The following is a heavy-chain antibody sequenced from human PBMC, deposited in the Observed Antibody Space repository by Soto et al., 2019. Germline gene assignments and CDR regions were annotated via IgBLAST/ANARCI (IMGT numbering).Heavy chain of an antibody. CDR2: ISGSGGST. V-gene: IGHV3-23*01. Sequence: PWGSPRLSCAASGVTFSSYAMSGVRQAPGKGLEWVSAISGSGGSTYYADSVKGRFTISRDNSKNTLYLQMNSLRAEDTAVYYCANLGGSKGDKPLDYWGQGTLVTVSS. CDR3: ANLGGSKGDKPLDY. D-gene: IGHD3-16*01. CDR1: GVTFSSYA. J-gene: IGHJ4*02.